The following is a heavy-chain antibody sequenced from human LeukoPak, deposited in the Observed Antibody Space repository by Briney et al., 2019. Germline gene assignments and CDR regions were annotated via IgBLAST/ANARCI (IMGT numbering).Heavy chain of an antibody. V-gene: IGHV3-11*06. J-gene: IGHJ6*04. D-gene: IGHD6-13*01. CDR1: GFTFSDYY. CDR2: ISSSSSYT. Sequence: GGSLRLSCAASGFTFSDYYMSWIRQAPGKGLEWVSYISSSSSYTNYADSVKGRFTISRDNAKNSLYLQMNSLRAEDTAVYYCARQSSSSWYHYYYYYYGMDVWGKGTTVTVSS. CDR3: ARQSSSSWYHYYYYYYGMDV.